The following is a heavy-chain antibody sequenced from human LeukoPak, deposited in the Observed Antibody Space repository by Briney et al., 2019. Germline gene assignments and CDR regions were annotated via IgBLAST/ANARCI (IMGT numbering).Heavy chain of an antibody. J-gene: IGHJ4*02. D-gene: IGHD3-10*01. CDR3: ALGGSGNFDY. CDR2: ITGSGSTR. CDR1: GFTFSSYA. V-gene: IGHV3-23*01. Sequence: GGSLTLSCAASGFTFSSYAMTWVRQAPGKGLEWVSAITGSGSTRFYADSVKGRFTISRDNSKNTLYLQMNSLRAEDTALYYCALGGSGNFDYWGQGTLVTVSS.